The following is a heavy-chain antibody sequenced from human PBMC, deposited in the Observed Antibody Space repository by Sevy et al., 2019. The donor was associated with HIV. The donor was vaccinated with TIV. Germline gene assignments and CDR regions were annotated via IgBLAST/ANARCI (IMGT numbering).Heavy chain of an antibody. Sequence: GGSLRLSCAASGFSYSSYGMHWVRQAPGKGLEWVAYIQYDGSNKDYADSVKGRFTISRDNSKNTLDLQMNSLRVEDRAVYYCVKEGGGEGVDHWGQGTLVTVSS. D-gene: IGHD2-21*01. J-gene: IGHJ4*02. CDR2: IQYDGSNK. CDR3: VKEGGGEGVDH. V-gene: IGHV3-30*02. CDR1: GFSYSSYG.